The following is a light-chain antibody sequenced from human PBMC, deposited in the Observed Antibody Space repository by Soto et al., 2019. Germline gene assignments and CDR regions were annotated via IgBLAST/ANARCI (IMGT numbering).Light chain of an antibody. CDR1: ESVSTSY. CDR2: AAS. J-gene: IGKJ1*01. Sequence: EIVLTQSPGTLSLSPGERATLSRRASESVSTSYFAWYQQKRGQAPRLLIYAASNRATGIPDRFTGTGSGTDFTLTINRLEPEDFGVYYCQQYGRSPWTFGQGTRVDI. CDR3: QQYGRSPWT. V-gene: IGKV3-20*01.